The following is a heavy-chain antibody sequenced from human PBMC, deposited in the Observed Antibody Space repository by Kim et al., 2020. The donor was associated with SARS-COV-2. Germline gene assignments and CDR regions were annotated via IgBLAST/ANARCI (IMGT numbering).Heavy chain of an antibody. V-gene: IGHV3-48*03. J-gene: IGHJ3*01. Sequence: GGSLRLSCAASGFTFSSYEMNWVRQAPGKGLEWVSYISSSGSTIYYADSVKGRFTISRDNAKNSLYLQMNSLRAEDTAVYYCARFSGSYYRDAFDVWGQGTMVTVSS. D-gene: IGHD1-26*01. CDR2: ISSSGSTI. CDR3: ARFSGSYYRDAFDV. CDR1: GFTFSSYE.